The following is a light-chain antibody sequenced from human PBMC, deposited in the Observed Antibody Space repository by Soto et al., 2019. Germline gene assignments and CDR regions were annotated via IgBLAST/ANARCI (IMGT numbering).Light chain of an antibody. V-gene: IGKV1-27*01. CDR1: QGISNY. Sequence: DIQMTQSPSSLSASIGDRVTITCRASQGISNYLAWYQQKPGKVPKLLIYAASTLQSGVPSRFSGSGSGTDFTLTISSLQPEDVATYYCQKYLSALWTFDQGTKVEIK. J-gene: IGKJ1*01. CDR2: AAS. CDR3: QKYLSALWT.